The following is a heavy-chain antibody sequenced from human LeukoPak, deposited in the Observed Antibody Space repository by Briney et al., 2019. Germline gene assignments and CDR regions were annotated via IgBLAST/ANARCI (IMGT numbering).Heavy chain of an antibody. V-gene: IGHV3-21*04. CDR2: ISRTSEYI. CDR1: GFSFSIYF. J-gene: IGHJ5*02. CDR3: ARVGGAGVPYFDWFGWFDP. D-gene: IGHD3-9*01. Sequence: GGSLRLSCAASGFSFSIYFMNWVRQAPGKGLEWVSSISRTSEYIHYADSVRGRFAISRDNAKNSVYLHMNSLRSDDTAVYYCARVGGAGVPYFDWFGWFDPWGQGTLVTVSS.